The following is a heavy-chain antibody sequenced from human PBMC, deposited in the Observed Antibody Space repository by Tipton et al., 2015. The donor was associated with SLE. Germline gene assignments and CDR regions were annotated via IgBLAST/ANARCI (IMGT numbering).Heavy chain of an antibody. D-gene: IGHD7-27*01. CDR2: INHSGST. CDR3: ARGPWGSFDY. J-gene: IGHJ4*02. V-gene: IGHV4-34*01. Sequence: LRLSCAVYGGSFSGYYWSWIRQPPGKGLEWIGEINHSGSTNYNPSLKSRVTISVDTSKNQFSLKLSSVTAADTAVYYCARGPWGSFDYWGQGTLVTVSS. CDR1: GGSFSGYY.